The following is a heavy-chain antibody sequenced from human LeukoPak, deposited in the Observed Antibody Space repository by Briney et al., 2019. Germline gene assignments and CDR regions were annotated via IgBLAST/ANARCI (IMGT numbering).Heavy chain of an antibody. J-gene: IGHJ4*02. Sequence: SETLSLICTVSGGSISSYYWSWIRQPAGKGLEWIGRIYTSGGTDYNPSLKSRVTISVDTSKIQFSLNLSSVTAADTAIYYCARGLASGYPPIPFDYWGQGTQVTVSS. CDR1: GGSISSYY. CDR2: IYTSGGT. CDR3: ARGLASGYPPIPFDY. V-gene: IGHV4-4*07. D-gene: IGHD3-3*01.